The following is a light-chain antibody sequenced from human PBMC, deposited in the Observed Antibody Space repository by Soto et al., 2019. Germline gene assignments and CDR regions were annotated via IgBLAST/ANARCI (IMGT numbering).Light chain of an antibody. CDR2: GAS. CDR1: QSVTSSY. J-gene: IGKJ1*01. CDR3: QQFGSSPPWT. Sequence: EIVLTQSPGTLSLSPGERATLSCRASQSVTSSYLAWYQHKRGQAPRLLIYGASNRATGIPDRFSGSGSGTDFTLTIIRLEPEDFAVYYCQQFGSSPPWTFGQGTKVEI. V-gene: IGKV3-20*01.